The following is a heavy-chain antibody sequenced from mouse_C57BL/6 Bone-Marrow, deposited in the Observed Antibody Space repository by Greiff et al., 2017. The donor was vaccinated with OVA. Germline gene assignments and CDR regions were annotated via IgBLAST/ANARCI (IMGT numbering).Heavy chain of an antibody. D-gene: IGHD1-1*02. CDR2: INSDGGST. CDR1: EYAFPSHD. J-gene: IGHJ1*03. Sequence: DVMLVESGGGLVQPGESLKLSCESNEYAFPSHDMSWVRKTPEKRLELVAAINSDGGSTYYPDTMERRFIISRDNTTNTLYLQMSSLRSEDTAVYYGARRTLWSDWWYFDVWGTGTTVTVSS. CDR3: ARRTLWSDWWYFDV. V-gene: IGHV5-2*03.